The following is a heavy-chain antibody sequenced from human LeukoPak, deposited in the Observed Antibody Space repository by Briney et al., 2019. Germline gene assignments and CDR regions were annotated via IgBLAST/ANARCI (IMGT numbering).Heavy chain of an antibody. V-gene: IGHV4-34*01. CDR3: ARGATPNPPMDV. Sequence: SETLSLTCAVYGGSFSGYYWSWIRQPPGKGLEWIGEINHSGSTNYNPSLKSRVTISVDTSKNQFSLKLSSVTAADTAVNYCARGATPNPPMDVWGKGTTVTVSS. J-gene: IGHJ6*03. CDR1: GGSFSGYY. CDR2: INHSGST. D-gene: IGHD2-2*02.